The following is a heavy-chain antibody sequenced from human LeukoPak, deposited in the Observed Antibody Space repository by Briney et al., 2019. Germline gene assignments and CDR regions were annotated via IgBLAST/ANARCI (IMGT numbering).Heavy chain of an antibody. D-gene: IGHD3-10*02. CDR3: ARDVRVTVGIDAFDI. Sequence: SVKVSCKASGGTFSSYAISWVRQAPGQGLEWMGGIIPIFGTANYAQKFQGRVTITTDESTSTAYMELSSLRSEDTAVYYCARDVRVTVGIDAFDIWGPRDNGHRLF. CDR2: IIPIFGTA. V-gene: IGHV1-69*05. CDR1: GGTFSSYA. J-gene: IGHJ3*02.